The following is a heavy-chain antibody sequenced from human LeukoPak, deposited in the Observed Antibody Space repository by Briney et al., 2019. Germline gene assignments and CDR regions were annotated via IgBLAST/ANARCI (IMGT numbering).Heavy chain of an antibody. CDR2: ISSSSSYI. D-gene: IGHD6-19*01. CDR3: ARQSIAVAGRDY. CDR1: GFTFSNYS. J-gene: IGHJ4*02. V-gene: IGHV3-21*01. Sequence: GGSLRLSCAASGFTFSNYSINWVRQAPGKGLEWVSSISSSSSYIYYADSVKGRFTISRDNAKNSLYLQMNSLRAEDTAVYYCARQSIAVAGRDYWGQGTLVTVSS.